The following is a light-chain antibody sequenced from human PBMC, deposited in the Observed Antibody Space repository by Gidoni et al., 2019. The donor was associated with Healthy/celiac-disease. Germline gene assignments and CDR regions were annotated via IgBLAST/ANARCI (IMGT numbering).Light chain of an antibody. V-gene: IGKV1-5*03. CDR3: QQYNSYGS. Sequence: DIQMTQSPSTLSASVGDRVTITCRASPSISSWLAWYQQKPGKAPKLLIYKASSLESRVPSRFSGSGSGTEFTLTISSLQPDDFATYYCQQYNSYGSFGQGTKLEIK. CDR1: PSISSW. J-gene: IGKJ2*04. CDR2: KAS.